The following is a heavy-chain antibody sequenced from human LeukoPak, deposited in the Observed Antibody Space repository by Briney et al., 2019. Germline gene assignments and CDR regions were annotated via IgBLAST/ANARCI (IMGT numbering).Heavy chain of an antibody. V-gene: IGHV3-74*01. CDR3: ARADGSHYGLKDY. J-gene: IGHJ4*02. D-gene: IGHD1-26*01. Sequence: GGTLRLSCAASGFTFRSYWMHWVRQAPGKGLVWVSRISPDGTSKSYADSVKGRFTISRDNAKNTLSLQMNSLRAEDTGLYYCARADGSHYGLKDYWGQGTLITVSS. CDR2: ISPDGTSK. CDR1: GFTFRSYW.